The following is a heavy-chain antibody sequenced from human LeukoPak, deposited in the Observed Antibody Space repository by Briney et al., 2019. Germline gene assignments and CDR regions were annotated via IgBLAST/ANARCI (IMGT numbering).Heavy chain of an antibody. J-gene: IGHJ6*03. CDR2: MSYSGST. D-gene: IGHD3-10*01. V-gene: IGHV4-39*01. CDR1: GGSISSSSYY. CDR3: ARFYTTSQYGSGYVDV. Sequence: PSEPLSLTCTVSGGSISSSSYYWGWIRQPPGKGLEWIGSMSYSGSTYYNPSLKSRVTIAVDTSKTQFSLKLSSVTAADTAVYYCARFYTTSQYGSGYVDVWGEGTTVTVSS.